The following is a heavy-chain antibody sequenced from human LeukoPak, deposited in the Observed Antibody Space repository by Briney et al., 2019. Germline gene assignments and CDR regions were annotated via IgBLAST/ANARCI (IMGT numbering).Heavy chain of an antibody. Sequence: ASVKVSCKASGYNFTAYAVSWVRQAPGQGLEWMGWISASSGNTKLAQRLQGRVTMTTDTSTSTAYMELRSLRSDDTAVYYCARGFGVVAATISYLYYYMDVWGKGTTVTVSS. CDR3: ARGFGVVAATISYLYYYMDV. CDR1: GYNFTAYA. CDR2: ISASSGNT. V-gene: IGHV1-18*01. D-gene: IGHD2-15*01. J-gene: IGHJ6*03.